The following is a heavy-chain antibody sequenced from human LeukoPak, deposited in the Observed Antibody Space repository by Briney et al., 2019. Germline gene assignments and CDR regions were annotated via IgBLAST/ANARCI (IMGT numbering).Heavy chain of an antibody. CDR2: IYPGDSDT. D-gene: IGHD6-13*01. V-gene: IGHV5-51*01. J-gene: IGHJ4*02. CDR3: ARLDSWYYFDY. CDR1: GYSFTSYW. Sequence: GESLKISCKGSGYSFTSYWIGWVRQMPGKGLEWMGIIYPGDSDTRYSPSFQGQVTISADKSISAAYLQWSNLKASDTAMYYCARLDSWYYFDYWGQGTLVTVSS.